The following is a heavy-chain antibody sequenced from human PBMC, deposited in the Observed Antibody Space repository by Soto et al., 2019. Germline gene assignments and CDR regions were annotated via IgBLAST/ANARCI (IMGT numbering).Heavy chain of an antibody. CDR3: AREVLSVLHGDYVRYFDY. CDR1: GFTVSSNY. J-gene: IGHJ4*02. CDR2: IYSGGST. V-gene: IGHV3-53*01. Sequence: GGSLRLSCAASGFTVSSNYMSWVRQAPGKGLEWVSVIYSGGSTYYADPVKGRFTISRDNSKNTLYLQMNSLRAEDTAVYYCAREVLSVLHGDYVRYFDYWGQGTLVTVSS. D-gene: IGHD4-17*01.